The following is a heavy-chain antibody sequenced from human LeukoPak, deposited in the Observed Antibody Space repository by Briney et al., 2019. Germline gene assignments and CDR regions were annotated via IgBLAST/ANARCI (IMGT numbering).Heavy chain of an antibody. CDR1: GITFSSFA. CDR2: ISHDGNTK. CDR3: AREITVAGNDRRFDP. V-gene: IGHV3-30-3*01. D-gene: IGHD6-19*01. J-gene: IGHJ5*02. Sequence: PGGSLRLSCAASGITFSSFATHWVRQPPGKGLEWVAVISHDGNTKMYSDSVKGRFTIFRDDSKNTLYLQLNSLRPEDTAIYYCAREITVAGNDRRFDPWGQGTLVSVSS.